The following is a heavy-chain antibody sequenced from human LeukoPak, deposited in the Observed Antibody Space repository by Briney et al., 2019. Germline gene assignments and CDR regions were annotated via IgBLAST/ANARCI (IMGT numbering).Heavy chain of an antibody. J-gene: IGHJ5*02. Sequence: PGGSLRLSCAASGFTFSSYEMNWVRQAPGKGLEWVSYISSSGSTIYYADSVKGRFTISRDNAKTSLYLQMNSLRAEDTAVYYCARDGYASSGYSNWFDPWGQGTLVTVSS. CDR2: ISSSGSTI. D-gene: IGHD3-22*01. CDR1: GFTFSSYE. CDR3: ARDGYASSGYSNWFDP. V-gene: IGHV3-48*03.